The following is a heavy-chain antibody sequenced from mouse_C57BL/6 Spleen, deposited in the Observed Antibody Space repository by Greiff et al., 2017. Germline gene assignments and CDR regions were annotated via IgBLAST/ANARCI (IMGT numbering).Heavy chain of an antibody. V-gene: IGHV1-59*01. J-gene: IGHJ1*03. D-gene: IGHD1-3*01. CDR3: APSDGGYFDV. Sequence: QVQLKQPGAELVRPGTSVKLSCKASGYTFTSYWMHWVKQRPGQGLEWIGVIDPSDSYTNYNQKFKGTATLTVDTSSSTAYMQLSSLTSEDSAVYYCAPSDGGYFDVWGTGTTVTVSS. CDR2: IDPSDSYT. CDR1: GYTFTSYW.